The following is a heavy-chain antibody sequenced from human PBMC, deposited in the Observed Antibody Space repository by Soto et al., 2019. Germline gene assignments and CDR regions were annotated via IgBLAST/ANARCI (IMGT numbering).Heavy chain of an antibody. D-gene: IGHD3-3*01. CDR3: SRHQAPKVLRCLEWPLIPYWFDP. V-gene: IGHV4-39*01. J-gene: IGHJ5*02. Sequence: QLQLQESGPGLVKPSETLSLTCTVSGGSISSSSYYWGWIRQPPGKGLEWIGSIYYSGSTYYNPSLKSGVNISVDTSKNQFSLKLSSVTAADTAVYYCSRHQAPKVLRCLEWPLIPYWFDPWGPGTLVNFSS. CDR1: GGSISSSSYY. CDR2: IYYSGST.